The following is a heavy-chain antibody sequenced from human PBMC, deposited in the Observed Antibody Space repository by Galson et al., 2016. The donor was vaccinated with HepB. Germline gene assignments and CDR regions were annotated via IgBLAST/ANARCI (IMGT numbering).Heavy chain of an antibody. CDR1: GLTLSSYS. V-gene: IGHV3-21*01. CDR2: ISSSSSYI. CDR3: ARDFLGIVGRCFDL. Sequence: SLRLSCAASGLTLSSYSMNWVRQAPGKGLEWVSSISSSSSYIYYADSVKGRFTISRDNAKNSLYLQMNSLRAEDTAVYDWARDFLGIVGRCFDLWGRGTLVTVSS. D-gene: IGHD7-27*01. J-gene: IGHJ2*01.